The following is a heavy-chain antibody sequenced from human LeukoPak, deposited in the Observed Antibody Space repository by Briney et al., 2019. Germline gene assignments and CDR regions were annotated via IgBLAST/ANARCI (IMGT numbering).Heavy chain of an antibody. J-gene: IGHJ4*02. CDR3: ARDSDYYDSSGYYALPTGY. V-gene: IGHV1-18*01. Sequence: ASVKVSCKASGYTFTSYGISWMRQAPGQGLEWMGWISAYNGNTNYAQKLQGRVTMTTDTSTSTAYMELRSLRSDDTAVYYCARDSDYYDSSGYYALPTGYWGQGTLVTVSS. D-gene: IGHD3-22*01. CDR2: ISAYNGNT. CDR1: GYTFTSYG.